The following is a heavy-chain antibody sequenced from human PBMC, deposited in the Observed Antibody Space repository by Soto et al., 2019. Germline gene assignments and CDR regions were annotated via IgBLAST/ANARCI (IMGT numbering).Heavy chain of an antibody. CDR2: IYWNDDK. J-gene: IGHJ5*02. Sequence: SGPTLVNPTQTLTLTCTFSGFSLSTSGVGVGWIRQPPGKALEWLALIYWNDDKRYSPSLKSRLTITKDTSKNQVVLTLTNMDPVDTAPYYCARRKDDVGWFDPWGQGTLVTVSS. V-gene: IGHV2-5*01. CDR1: GFSLSTSGVG. D-gene: IGHD1-1*01. CDR3: ARRKDDVGWFDP.